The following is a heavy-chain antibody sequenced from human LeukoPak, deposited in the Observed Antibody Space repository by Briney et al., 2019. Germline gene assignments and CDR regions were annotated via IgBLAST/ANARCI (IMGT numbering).Heavy chain of an antibody. V-gene: IGHV1-69*13. CDR2: IIPIFGTA. CDR3: ASSIMISDFGFLIAAFDY. CDR1: GGTFISYA. J-gene: IGHJ4*02. D-gene: IGHD3-16*01. Sequence: SVKVSCKASGGTFISYAISWVRQAPGQGLEWMGGIIPIFGTANYAQKFQGRVTITADESTSTAYMELSSLRSEDTAVYYCASSIMISDFGFLIAAFDYWGQGTLVTVSS.